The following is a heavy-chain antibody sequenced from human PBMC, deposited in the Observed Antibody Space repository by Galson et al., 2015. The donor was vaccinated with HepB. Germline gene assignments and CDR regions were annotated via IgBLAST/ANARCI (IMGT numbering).Heavy chain of an antibody. CDR3: VKGIYGSGSYYNGWFDP. D-gene: IGHD3-10*01. CDR1: GFTFSSYA. V-gene: IGHV3-64D*06. J-gene: IGHJ5*02. Sequence: LRLSCAASGFTFSSYAMHWVRQAPGKGLEYVSAISSNGGSTYYADSVKGRFTISRDNSKNTLYLQMSSLRAEDTAVYYCVKGIYGSGSYYNGWFDPWGQGTLVTVSS. CDR2: ISSNGGST.